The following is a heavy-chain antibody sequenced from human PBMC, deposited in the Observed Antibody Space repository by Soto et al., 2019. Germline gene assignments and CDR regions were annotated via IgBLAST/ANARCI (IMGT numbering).Heavy chain of an antibody. V-gene: IGHV4-30-2*01. Sequence: QLQLQESGSGLVKPSQTLSLTCAVSGVSVSSGGFPWSWIRQPPGKGLEWIGYIYHGETTYYNPSLMSRVTMSIDKSKNQFSLALTSVTAADTAVYYCARVKQLVPWYFDLWGRGTVVSVSS. CDR2: IYHGETT. J-gene: IGHJ2*01. CDR1: GVSVSSGGFP. D-gene: IGHD6-6*01. CDR3: ARVKQLVPWYFDL.